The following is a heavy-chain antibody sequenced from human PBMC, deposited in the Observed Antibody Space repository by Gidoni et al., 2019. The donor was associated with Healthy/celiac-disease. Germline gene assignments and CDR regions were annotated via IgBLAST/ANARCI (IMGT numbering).Heavy chain of an antibody. CDR3: ARDFGYYDFWSGYSPDY. V-gene: IGHV3-33*01. J-gene: IGHJ4*02. D-gene: IGHD3-3*01. Sequence: QVQLVESGGGVVQPGRSLRLSCAASGFTFSSYGMHWVRQAPGKGLEWVAVIWYDGSNKYYADSVKGRFTISRDNSKNTLYLQMNSLRAEDTAVYYCARDFGYYDFWSGYSPDYWGQGTLVTVSS. CDR1: GFTFSSYG. CDR2: IWYDGSNK.